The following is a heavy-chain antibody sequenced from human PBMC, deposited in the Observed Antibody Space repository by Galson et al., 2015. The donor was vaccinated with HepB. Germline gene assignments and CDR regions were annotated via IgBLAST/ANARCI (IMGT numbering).Heavy chain of an antibody. J-gene: IGHJ3*02. V-gene: IGHV1-2*06. CDR2: INPNSGGT. CDR3: AKAVLLWFRELWGGAFDI. CDR1: GYTFTGYY. D-gene: IGHD3-10*01. Sequence: SVKVSCKASGYTFTGYYMHWVRQAPGQGLEWMGRINPNSGGTNYAQKFQGRVTMTRDTSISTAYMELSRLRSDDTAVYYCAKAVLLWFRELWGGAFDIWGQGTMVTVSS.